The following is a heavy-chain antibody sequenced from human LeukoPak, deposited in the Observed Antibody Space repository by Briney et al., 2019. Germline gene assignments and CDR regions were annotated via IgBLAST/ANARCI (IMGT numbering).Heavy chain of an antibody. V-gene: IGHV3-74*01. CDR3: ARGLAGSPWYFDL. J-gene: IGHJ2*01. CDR1: GFTFSTYW. D-gene: IGHD6-19*01. Sequence: PGGSLRLSCAASGFTFSTYWMHWVRQTPGKGLVWVSRINSDGSSTSSADSVKGRFTISRDNAKNTLYLQMSSLRAEDTAVYYCARGLAGSPWYFDLWGRDTLVTVSS. CDR2: INSDGSST.